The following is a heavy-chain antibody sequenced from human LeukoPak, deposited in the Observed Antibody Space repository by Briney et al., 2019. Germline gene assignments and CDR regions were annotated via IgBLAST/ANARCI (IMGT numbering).Heavy chain of an antibody. CDR2: INVGNGNT. CDR1: GYTFTSYA. Sequence: GASVKVSCKASGYTFTSYAIHWVRQAPGQRFEWMGWINVGNGNTEYSQKFQGRVTITRDTSTSTAYIELRSLRSDDTAVYYCARDRLGPYYYGSGSYYNYYYGMDVWGQGTTVTVSS. CDR3: ARDRLGPYYYGSGSYYNYYYGMDV. J-gene: IGHJ6*02. D-gene: IGHD3-10*01. V-gene: IGHV1-3*01.